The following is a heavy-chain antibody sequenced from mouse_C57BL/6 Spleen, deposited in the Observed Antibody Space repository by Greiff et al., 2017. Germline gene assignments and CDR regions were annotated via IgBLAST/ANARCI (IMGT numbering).Heavy chain of an antibody. Sequence: QVQLQQPGAELVKPGASVKLSCKASGYTFTSYWMHWVKQRPGQGLEWIGMIHPNSGSTNYNEKFKSKATLTVDKSSSTAYMQLSSLTSEDSAVYYCARSLSAQSMDYWGQGTSVTVSS. CDR3: ARSLSAQSMDY. CDR2: IHPNSGST. J-gene: IGHJ4*01. V-gene: IGHV1-64*01. D-gene: IGHD6-1*01. CDR1: GYTFTSYW.